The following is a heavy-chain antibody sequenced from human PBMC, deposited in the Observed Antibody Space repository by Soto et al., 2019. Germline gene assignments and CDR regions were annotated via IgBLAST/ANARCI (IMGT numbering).Heavy chain of an antibody. V-gene: IGHV4-59*01. CDR2: IYYSGST. CDR3: ARWYGGSLYY. CDR1: GGSISSYY. Sequence: QVQLQESGPGLVKPSETLSLTCTDSGGSISSYYWSWIRQPPGKGLEWIGYIYYSGSTNYNPSLKSRVTISVDTSNNQFSRKLSSVTAADTAVYYCARWYGGSLYYWGQGTLGHRLL. D-gene: IGHD4-17*01. J-gene: IGHJ4*02.